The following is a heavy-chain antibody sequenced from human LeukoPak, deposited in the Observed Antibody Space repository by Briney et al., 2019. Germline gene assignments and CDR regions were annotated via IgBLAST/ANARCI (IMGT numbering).Heavy chain of an antibody. J-gene: IGHJ4*02. CDR1: GFTFSSHW. CDR3: VRPFGSGSYYIH. V-gene: IGHV3-7*03. CDR2: IRQDGGEK. D-gene: IGHD3-10*01. Sequence: GGSLRLSCAASGFTFSSHWMSWVRQAPEKGLEWVANIRQDGGEKYYVDSVKGRFTISRDNAQNSLYLQLSSLRAEDTAVYYCVRPFGSGSYYIHWGQGTLVTVSS.